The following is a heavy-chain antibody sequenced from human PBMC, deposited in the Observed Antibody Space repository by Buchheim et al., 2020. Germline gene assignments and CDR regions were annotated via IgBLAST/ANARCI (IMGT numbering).Heavy chain of an antibody. V-gene: IGHV3-48*03. CDR1: GFTFSNYE. Sequence: VESGGGLVQPGGSLRLPCAASGFTFSNYEMNWVRQAPGKGLEWISYINRGGSITYYADSVKGRFTVSRDDAETSLYLQINSLIVDDTAVYYCARDGGYNPFDSWGQGTL. J-gene: IGHJ4*02. CDR3: ARDGGYNPFDS. CDR2: INRGGSIT. D-gene: IGHD5-24*01.